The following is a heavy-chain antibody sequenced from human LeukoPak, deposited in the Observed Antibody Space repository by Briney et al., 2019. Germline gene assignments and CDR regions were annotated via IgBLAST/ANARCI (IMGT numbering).Heavy chain of an antibody. Sequence: PSETLSLTCTVSGGSISSSSYYWGWIRQPPGKGLEWIGSLYHSGTTYYNPSLKSRVTMSVDTSKNQFSLKLLSVTAADTAVCYCARDWDSSWPNWFDPWGQGTLVTVSS. CDR1: GGSISSSSYY. CDR2: LYHSGTT. J-gene: IGHJ5*02. V-gene: IGHV4-39*07. D-gene: IGHD6-13*01. CDR3: ARDWDSSWPNWFDP.